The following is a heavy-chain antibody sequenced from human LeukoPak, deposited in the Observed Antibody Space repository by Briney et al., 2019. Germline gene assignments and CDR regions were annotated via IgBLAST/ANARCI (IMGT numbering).Heavy chain of an antibody. CDR3: ARSERLRWMVRGVQFDY. D-gene: IGHD3-10*01. CDR1: GGSISSYY. Sequence: SETLSLTCTVSGGSISSYYWSWIRQPPGKRLEWIGYIYYSGSTNYNPSLKSRVTISVDTSKNQFSLKLSSVTAADTAVYYCARSERLRWMVRGVQFDYWGQGTLVTVSS. V-gene: IGHV4-59*01. CDR2: IYYSGST. J-gene: IGHJ4*02.